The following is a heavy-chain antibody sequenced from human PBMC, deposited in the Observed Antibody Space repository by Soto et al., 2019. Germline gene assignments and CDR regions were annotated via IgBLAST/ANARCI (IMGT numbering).Heavy chain of an antibody. CDR2: TYNSGST. CDR1: GGSISSYY. Sequence: SETLSLTCTVSGGSISSYYWGWIRQPPGKGLEWIGYTYNSGSTNYNPSLKSRVTISVDTSKNQFSLKLSSVTAADTAVYYCAYGDSRGPFDSWGQGTLVTVSS. CDR3: AYGDSRGPFDS. J-gene: IGHJ4*02. V-gene: IGHV4-59*01. D-gene: IGHD4-17*01.